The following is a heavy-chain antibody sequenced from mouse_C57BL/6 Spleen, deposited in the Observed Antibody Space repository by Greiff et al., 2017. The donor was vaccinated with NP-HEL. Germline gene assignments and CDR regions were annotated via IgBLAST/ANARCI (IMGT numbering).Heavy chain of an antibody. V-gene: IGHV6-6*01. CDR3: TGYSNYEAWFAY. CDR2: IRNKANNHAT. J-gene: IGHJ3*01. Sequence: EVQLVESGGGLVQPGGSMKLSCAASGFTFSDAWMDWVRQSPEKGLEWVAEIRNKANNHATYYAESVKGRFTISRDDSKSSVYLQMNSLRAEDTGIYYCTGYSNYEAWFAYWGQGTLVTVSA. CDR1: GFTFSDAW. D-gene: IGHD2-5*01.